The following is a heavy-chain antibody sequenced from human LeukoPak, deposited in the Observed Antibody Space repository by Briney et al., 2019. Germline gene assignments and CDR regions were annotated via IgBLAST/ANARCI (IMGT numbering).Heavy chain of an antibody. V-gene: IGHV1-46*01. D-gene: IGHD3-10*01. CDR3: ARVVGSGIGGYYYYGMDV. CDR1: GYTFIGYY. J-gene: IGHJ6*02. Sequence: ASVKVSCKASGYTFIGYYMHWVRQAPGQGLEWMGIINPDNGGTSYAQKFQGRLTLTRDTSTSTVYMELSSLRSEDTAVYYCARVVGSGIGGYYYYGMDVWGQGTTVTVSS. CDR2: INPDNGGT.